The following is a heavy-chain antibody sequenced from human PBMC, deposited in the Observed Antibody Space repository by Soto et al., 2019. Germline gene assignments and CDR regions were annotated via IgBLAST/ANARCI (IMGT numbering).Heavy chain of an antibody. V-gene: IGHV3-23*01. J-gene: IGHJ4*02. Sequence: GGSLRLSCATSGLTFSNYAMSWVRQAPGGGLEWVSSMSGSSSTTYYADSVKGRFTISRDRSKNTLYLQMSSPRAEDTALSYCAKNQERELPRVIDFWGQGTLVTVSS. CDR3: AKNQERELPRVIDF. CDR1: GLTFSNYA. CDR2: MSGSSSTT. D-gene: IGHD1-7*01.